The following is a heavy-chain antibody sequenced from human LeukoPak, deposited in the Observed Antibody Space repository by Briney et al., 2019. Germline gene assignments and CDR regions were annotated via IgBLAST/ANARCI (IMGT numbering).Heavy chain of an antibody. Sequence: AASVKVSCKASGYTFTSYDINWVRQATGQGLEWMGWMNPNSGNTGYTQKFQGRVTMTRNTSISTAYMELSSLRSEDTAVYYCARSDTAMVYFDYWGQGTLVTVSS. V-gene: IGHV1-8*01. J-gene: IGHJ4*02. D-gene: IGHD5-18*01. CDR2: MNPNSGNT. CDR1: GYTFTSYD. CDR3: ARSDTAMVYFDY.